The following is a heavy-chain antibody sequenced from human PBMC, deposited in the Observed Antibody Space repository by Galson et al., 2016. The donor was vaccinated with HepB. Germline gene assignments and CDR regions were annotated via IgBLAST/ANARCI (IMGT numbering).Heavy chain of an antibody. CDR1: GYTFTDYY. Sequence: SVKVSCKASGYTFTDYYLHWVRQAPGQGPEWVGWINPNSGGTHYSQKFQGWVTMTRDTSISTVYMEVSRLTSDDTAVFYCARDRSPMGAAVNFYFDYWGQGTLVTVSS. D-gene: IGHD1-26*01. V-gene: IGHV1-2*04. CDR3: ARDRSPMGAAVNFYFDY. CDR2: INPNSGGT. J-gene: IGHJ4*02.